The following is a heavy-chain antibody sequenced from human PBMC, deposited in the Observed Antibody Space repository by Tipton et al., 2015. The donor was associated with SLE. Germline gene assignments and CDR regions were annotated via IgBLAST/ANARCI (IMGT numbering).Heavy chain of an antibody. CDR2: IKPDGSEE. J-gene: IGHJ3*02. CDR3: AREYQGSFYVNGAFDM. V-gene: IGHV3-7*01. Sequence: LKLSCAASGFTFSNNWMTWVRQAPGKGLEWVAHIKPDGSEEFYVDSVRGRFIISRDNAKSSLSLQMNSLNAEDTAVYYCAREYQGSFYVNGAFDMWGQGTVVTVSS. D-gene: IGHD3-10*01. CDR1: GFTFSNNW.